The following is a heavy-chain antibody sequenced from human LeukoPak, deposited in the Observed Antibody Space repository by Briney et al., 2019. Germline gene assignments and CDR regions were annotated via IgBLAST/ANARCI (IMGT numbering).Heavy chain of an antibody. J-gene: IGHJ4*02. Sequence: GGSLRLSCAASGFTFSSYAMRWLRQAPGRGLEWVSSISGSGGSTYYADSVKGRFTISRDNSKNTLYLQMNSLRAEDTAVYYCAKRDVWSSGWYNFDYWGQGTLVTVSS. CDR2: ISGSGGST. D-gene: IGHD6-19*01. CDR3: AKRDVWSSGWYNFDY. V-gene: IGHV3-23*01. CDR1: GFTFSSYA.